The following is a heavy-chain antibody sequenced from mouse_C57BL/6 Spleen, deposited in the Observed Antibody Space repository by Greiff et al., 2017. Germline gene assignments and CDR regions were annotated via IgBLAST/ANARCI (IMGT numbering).Heavy chain of an antibody. CDR1: GYTFTSYW. J-gene: IGHJ4*01. V-gene: IGHV1-7*01. Sequence: QVHVKQSGAELAKPGASVKLSCKASGYTFTSYWMHWVKQRPGQGLEWIGYINPSSGYTKYNQKFKDKATLTADKSSSTAYMQLSSLTYEDSAVYYCARERDGYYAMDYWGQGTSVTVSS. CDR2: INPSSGYT. D-gene: IGHD2-3*01. CDR3: ARERDGYYAMDY.